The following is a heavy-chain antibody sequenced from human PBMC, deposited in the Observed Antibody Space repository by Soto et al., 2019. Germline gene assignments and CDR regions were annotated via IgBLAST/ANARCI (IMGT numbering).Heavy chain of an antibody. CDR3: ARLDDDSSGYHAFDI. D-gene: IGHD3-22*01. CDR2: INPNSGGT. CDR1: GYTFTGYY. V-gene: IGHV1-2*04. J-gene: IGHJ3*02. Sequence: ASVKVSCKASGYTFTGYYMHWVRQAPGQGLEWMGWINPNSGGTNYAQKFQGWVTMTRDTSTSTVYMELSSLRSEDTAVYYCARLDDDSSGYHAFDIWGQGTMVTVSS.